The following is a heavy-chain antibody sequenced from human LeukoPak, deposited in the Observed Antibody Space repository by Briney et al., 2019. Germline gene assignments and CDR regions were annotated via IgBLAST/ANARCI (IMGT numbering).Heavy chain of an antibody. V-gene: IGHV3-74*01. CDR3: GRDLMGSIDY. CDR1: GFTFRSYW. CDR2: IDNDGSDT. D-gene: IGHD1-26*01. Sequence: GVSLRLSCAASGFTFRSYWMHWVRQATGKGLVWVSRIDNDGSDTIYADSVKGRFTISRDNVKNSLYLQMDSLGVEDTAVYYCGRDLMGSIDYWGQGTLVTVS. J-gene: IGHJ4*02.